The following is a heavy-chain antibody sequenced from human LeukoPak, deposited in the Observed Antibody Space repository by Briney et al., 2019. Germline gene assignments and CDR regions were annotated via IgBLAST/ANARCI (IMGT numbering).Heavy chain of an antibody. J-gene: IGHJ4*02. Sequence: PGGSLRLSCVASGFTFSNYAMQWVREAPGKGLEYVSAISDSGGSTYYANSVTGRFTISRDNSKNTLYLMDSMRADDMALYYCARVSNNYCVDYWGQGTLVTVSS. CDR3: ARVSNNYCVDY. CDR1: GFTFSNYA. CDR2: ISDSGGST. V-gene: IGHV3-64*01. D-gene: IGHD2-21*01.